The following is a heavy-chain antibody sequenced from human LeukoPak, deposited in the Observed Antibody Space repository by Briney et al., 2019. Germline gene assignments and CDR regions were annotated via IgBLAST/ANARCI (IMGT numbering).Heavy chain of an antibody. D-gene: IGHD6-13*01. CDR2: IYYSGST. V-gene: IGHV4-31*03. J-gene: IGHJ4*02. CDR1: GGSISSGGYY. Sequence: SQTLSLTCTVSGGSISSGGYYWSWIRQHPGKGLEWIGYIYYSGSTYYNPSLKSRVTISVDTSKNQFPLKLSSVTAADTAVYYCARKKIAAAVSYWGQGTLVTVSS. CDR3: ARKKIAAAVSY.